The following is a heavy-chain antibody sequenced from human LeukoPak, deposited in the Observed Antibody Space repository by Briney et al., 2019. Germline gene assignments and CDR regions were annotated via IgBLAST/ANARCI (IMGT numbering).Heavy chain of an antibody. D-gene: IGHD1-26*01. Sequence: GGSLRLSCAASGFTFSSYSMNWVRQAPGKGLEWVSSISSSSSYIYYADSVKGRFTISRDNAKNSLYLQMNSLRAEDTAVYYCATPSKVGATTGQFDYWGQGTLVTVSS. CDR3: ATPSKVGATTGQFDY. J-gene: IGHJ4*02. V-gene: IGHV3-21*01. CDR2: ISSSSSYI. CDR1: GFTFSSYS.